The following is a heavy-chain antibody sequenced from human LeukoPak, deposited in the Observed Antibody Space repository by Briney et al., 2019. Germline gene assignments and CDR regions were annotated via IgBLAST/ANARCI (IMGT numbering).Heavy chain of an antibody. V-gene: IGHV3-23*01. Sequence: GGFLRLSCAASGFTFSSYAMSWVRQAPGKGLEWVSAISGSGGSTYYADSVKGRFTISRDNSKNTLYLQMNSLRAEDTAVYYCAKVSYDSSGYLFDYWGQGTLVTVSS. D-gene: IGHD3-22*01. CDR2: ISGSGGST. CDR1: GFTFSSYA. CDR3: AKVSYDSSGYLFDY. J-gene: IGHJ4*02.